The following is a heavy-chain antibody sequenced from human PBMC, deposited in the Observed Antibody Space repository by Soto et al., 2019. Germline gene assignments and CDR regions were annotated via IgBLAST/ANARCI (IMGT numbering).Heavy chain of an antibody. CDR3: ADLSLLYCITPTSPPDY. V-gene: IGHV1-69*13. CDR1: GGSFNTFA. Sequence: SVKVSCKASGGSFNTFAISWVRRAPGQGLEWMGGIIPVFGRVTYAEKFQGRLTIIADDSTSTAYMELSRLRADDTAIYFCADLSLLYCITPTSPPDYWGQGTLVTVSS. D-gene: IGHD3-10*01. CDR2: IIPVFGRV. J-gene: IGHJ4*02.